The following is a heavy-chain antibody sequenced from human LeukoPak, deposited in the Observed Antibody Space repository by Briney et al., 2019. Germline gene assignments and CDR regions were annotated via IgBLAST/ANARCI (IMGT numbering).Heavy chain of an antibody. CDR1: GCSISSSSYY. CDR2: IYYSGST. J-gene: IGHJ2*01. Sequence: SETLSLTCTVSGCSISSSSYYWGWIRQPPGKWLEWIGSIYYSGSTYYNPSLKSRVTISVDTSKNQFSLKLSSVTAADTAVYYCARTRGYLDLWGRGTLVTVSS. V-gene: IGHV4-39*01. CDR3: ARTRGYLDL. D-gene: IGHD2-2*01.